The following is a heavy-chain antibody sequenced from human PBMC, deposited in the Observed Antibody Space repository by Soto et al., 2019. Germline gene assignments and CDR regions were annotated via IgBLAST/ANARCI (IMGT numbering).Heavy chain of an antibody. CDR1: GFTFSSYA. V-gene: IGHV3-30-3*01. D-gene: IGHD6-19*01. Sequence: QVQLVESGGGVVQPGRSLRLSCAASGFTFSSYAMHWVRQAPGKGLEWVAVISYDGSNKYYADSVKGRFTISRDNSKNTLYLQMNSLRAEDTAVYYCARLVAVAGTFDYWGQGTLVTVSS. CDR2: ISYDGSNK. CDR3: ARLVAVAGTFDY. J-gene: IGHJ4*02.